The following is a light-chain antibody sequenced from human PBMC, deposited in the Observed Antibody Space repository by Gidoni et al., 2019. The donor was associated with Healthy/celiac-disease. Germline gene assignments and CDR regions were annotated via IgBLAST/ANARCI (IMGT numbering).Light chain of an antibody. V-gene: IGLV9-49*01. CDR2: VGTGGIVG. CDR1: SGYSNYK. CDR3: GADHGSGSNFVHVV. Sequence: QPVLPQPPSASASLGSSVTHTFTLSSGYSNYKVDWYQQRPVKSPRFVMRVGTGGIVGSKGDGIPDRFSVLGSGLNRYLTIKNIQEEDESDYHCGADHGSGSNFVHVVFGGGTKLTVL. J-gene: IGLJ2*01.